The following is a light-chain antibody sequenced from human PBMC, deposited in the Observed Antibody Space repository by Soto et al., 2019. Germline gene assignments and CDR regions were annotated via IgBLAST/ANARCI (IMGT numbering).Light chain of an antibody. Sequence: DIQMTQSPSSLSASVGDRVTITCRASQSISSYLNWYQQKPGKAPKLLIYAASSLQSGVPSRFSGSRSGTDFTLTISSLQPEDFATYYCRQSYSTPWTFGQGTKVDIK. CDR3: RQSYSTPWT. J-gene: IGKJ1*01. CDR2: AAS. CDR1: QSISSY. V-gene: IGKV1-39*01.